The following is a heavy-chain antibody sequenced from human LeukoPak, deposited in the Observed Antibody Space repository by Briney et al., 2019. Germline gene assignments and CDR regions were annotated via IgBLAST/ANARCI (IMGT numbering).Heavy chain of an antibody. J-gene: IGHJ4*02. V-gene: IGHV3-30*02. Sequence: GGSLRLSCAASGFTFSNHGMHWVRQAPGKGLEWVALIWYDGSNKEYADSVKGRFTISRDNSKNTLSLQMNTLRPEDTAVYYCASFSNVNFDYWGQGTLVTVSS. CDR2: IWYDGSNK. D-gene: IGHD2/OR15-2a*01. CDR3: ASFSNVNFDY. CDR1: GFTFSNHG.